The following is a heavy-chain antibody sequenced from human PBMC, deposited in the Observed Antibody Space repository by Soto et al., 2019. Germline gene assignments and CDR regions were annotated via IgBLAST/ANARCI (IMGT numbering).Heavy chain of an antibody. CDR2: IKSKTDGGTT. CDR3: TTDGYFDWLPVGAY. V-gene: IGHV3-15*01. Sequence: GGSLRLSCAASGFTFSNAWMSWVRQAPGKGLEWVGRIKSKTDGGTTDYAAPVKGRFTISRDDSKNTLYLQMNSLKTEDTAVYYCTTDGYFDWLPVGAYWGQGTLVTVSS. CDR1: GFTFSNAW. D-gene: IGHD3-9*01. J-gene: IGHJ4*02.